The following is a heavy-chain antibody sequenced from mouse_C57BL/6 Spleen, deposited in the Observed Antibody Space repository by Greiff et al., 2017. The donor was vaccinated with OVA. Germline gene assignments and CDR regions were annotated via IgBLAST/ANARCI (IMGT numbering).Heavy chain of an antibody. V-gene: IGHV1-20*01. J-gene: IGHJ1*03. D-gene: IGHD1-1*01. CDR3: ARSGSTHFDV. Sequence: EVQLQESGPELVKPGDSVKISCTASGYSFTGYFMNWVMQSPGKSLEWIGRINPYNGDTFYNQKFKGKATLTVDKSSSTAHMELRSLTSEDSAVYYCARSGSTHFDVWGTGTTVTVSS. CDR1: GYSFTGYF. CDR2: INPYNGDT.